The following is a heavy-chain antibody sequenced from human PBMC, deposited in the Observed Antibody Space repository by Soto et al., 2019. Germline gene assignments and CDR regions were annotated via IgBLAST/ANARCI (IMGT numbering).Heavy chain of an antibody. J-gene: IGHJ6*02. Sequence: SETLSLTCTVSGGSISSYYWSWIRQPPGKGLEWIGYIYYSGSTNYNPSLKSRVTISVDTSKNQFSLKLSSVTAADTAVYYCARSGRSRHGYGYNGYYYYGMDVWGQGTTVTVSS. CDR3: ARSGRSRHGYGYNGYYYYGMDV. V-gene: IGHV4-59*01. CDR1: GGSISSYY. CDR2: IYYSGST. D-gene: IGHD5-18*01.